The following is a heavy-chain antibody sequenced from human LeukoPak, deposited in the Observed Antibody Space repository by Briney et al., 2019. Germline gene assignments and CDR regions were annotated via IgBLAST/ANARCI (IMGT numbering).Heavy chain of an antibody. CDR2: ISSTSDYI. Sequence: NPGGSLRLSCAASEFTFSSYTMNWVRQAPGKRLEWVSSISSTSDYIYYTDSVKGRFTISRDNAKNSLYLQMNSLRAEDTAVYYCARAAYSYGPRGFDYWGQGTLVTVSS. J-gene: IGHJ4*02. D-gene: IGHD5-18*01. CDR1: EFTFSSYT. CDR3: ARAAYSYGPRGFDY. V-gene: IGHV3-21*01.